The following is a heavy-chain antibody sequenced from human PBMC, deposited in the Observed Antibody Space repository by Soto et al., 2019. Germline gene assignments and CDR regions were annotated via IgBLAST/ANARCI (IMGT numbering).Heavy chain of an antibody. CDR2: IYKSATT. CDR3: ARGRYCLTGRCFPNWFDS. CDR1: GDSISDLDYF. D-gene: IGHD7-27*01. J-gene: IGHJ5*01. Sequence: SETLSLTCSVSGDSISDLDYFWAWIRQPPGQALEYIGYIYKSATTYYNPSFESRVAISVDTSKSQFSLNVTSVTAADTAVYFCARGRYCLTGRCFPNWFDSWGQGALVTVS. V-gene: IGHV4-30-4*01.